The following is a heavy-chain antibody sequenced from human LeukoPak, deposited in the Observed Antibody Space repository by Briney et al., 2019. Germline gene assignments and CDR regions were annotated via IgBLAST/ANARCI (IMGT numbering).Heavy chain of an antibody. CDR2: ISGSGGST. CDR1: GFTFSSYA. CDR3: AKDPNSGSYLDY. D-gene: IGHD1-26*01. J-gene: IGHJ4*02. V-gene: IGHV3-23*01. Sequence: GGSLRLSCAASGFTFSSYAMSWVRQAPGKGLEWVSAISGSGGSTNYADSAKGRFTISRDNSKNTLYLQVNSLRAEDTAVYYCAKDPNSGSYLDYWGQGTLVTVSS.